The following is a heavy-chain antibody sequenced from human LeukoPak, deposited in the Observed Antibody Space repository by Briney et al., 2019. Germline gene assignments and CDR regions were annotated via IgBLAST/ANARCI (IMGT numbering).Heavy chain of an antibody. J-gene: IGHJ5*02. V-gene: IGHV1-8*01. CDR3: ARGGRYCSSTSCSNWFDP. CDR1: GYTFTSYD. CDR2: MNPNSGNT. D-gene: IGHD2-2*01. Sequence: ASVKVSCKASGYTFTSYDINWVRQATGQGLEWMGWMNPNSGNTGYAQKFQGRVTMTRNTSISTAYMELSSLRSEDTAVYYCARGGRYCSSTSCSNWFDPWGQGTLVTASS.